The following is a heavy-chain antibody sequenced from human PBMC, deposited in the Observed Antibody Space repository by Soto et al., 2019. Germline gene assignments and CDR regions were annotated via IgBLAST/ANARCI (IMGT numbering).Heavy chain of an antibody. V-gene: IGHV3-23*01. D-gene: IGHD2-15*01. CDR3: AEGGGGSHFDY. CDR1: GFTFSSFV. CDR2: ISGTGGST. Sequence: EVQLLESGGGLVQPGGSLRLSCTASGFTFSSFVMSWVRQAPGKGLEWVSSISGTGGSTYYADSVKGRFTISRVNSKNTLYLQMNSLRAADTAVYYCAEGGGGSHFDYWGQGTLVTVSS. J-gene: IGHJ4*02.